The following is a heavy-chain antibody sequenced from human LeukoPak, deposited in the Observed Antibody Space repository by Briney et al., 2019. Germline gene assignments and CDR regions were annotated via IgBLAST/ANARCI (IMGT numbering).Heavy chain of an antibody. V-gene: IGHV3-11*04. CDR3: ARGGVAARLRWFDP. CDR2: ISSSGSTI. J-gene: IGHJ5*02. CDR1: GFTFSDYY. Sequence: GGSLRLSCAASGFTFSDYYMSWIRQAPGKGLEWVSYISSSGSTIYYADSVKGRFTISRDNAKNSLYLEMNSLGAEDTAVYYCARGGVAARLRWFDPWGQGTLVTVSS. D-gene: IGHD6-6*01.